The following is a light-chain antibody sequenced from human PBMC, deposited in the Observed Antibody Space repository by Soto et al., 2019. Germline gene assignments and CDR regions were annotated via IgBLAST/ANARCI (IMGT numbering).Light chain of an antibody. CDR2: AAS. J-gene: IGKJ2*01. V-gene: IGKV1-39*01. CDR3: QQSYSTPYT. Sequence: DIQMTQSPSSLPASVGDRVTITCRTSQSISIYLNWYQQQPGKATKLLIYAASSLQSGVPSRFSGSGSGTDFTLTISSLQPEDFATYYCQQSYSTPYTFGQGTKLEI. CDR1: QSISIY.